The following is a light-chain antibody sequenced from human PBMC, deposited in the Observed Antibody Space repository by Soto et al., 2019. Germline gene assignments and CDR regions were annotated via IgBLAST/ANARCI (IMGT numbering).Light chain of an antibody. CDR1: QSVSSSS. CDR3: QQYGSSPPVT. CDR2: GVS. V-gene: IGKV3-20*01. Sequence: EIVLTQSPGTLSLSPGERATLSSRASQSVSSSSLAWYQQKPGQAPRLLIYGVSSRATGIPDRFSGSGSGTDFTLTISRLEPEDFAVYFCQQYGSSPPVTFGGGTKVDIK. J-gene: IGKJ4*01.